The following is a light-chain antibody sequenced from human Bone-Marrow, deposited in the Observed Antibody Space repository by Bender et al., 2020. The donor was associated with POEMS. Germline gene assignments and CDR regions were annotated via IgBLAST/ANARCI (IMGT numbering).Light chain of an antibody. J-gene: IGLJ2*01. CDR3: CSYAGSSTPVV. CDR1: SSDVGIYNY. V-gene: IGLV2-23*02. Sequence: QSALTQPASVSGSPGQSITISCTGTSSDVGIYNYVSWYQQHPGKAPKLMIYEVSKRPSGVSNRFSGSKSGNTASLTISGLQAEDEADYYCCSYAGSSTPVVFGGGTKLTVL. CDR2: EVS.